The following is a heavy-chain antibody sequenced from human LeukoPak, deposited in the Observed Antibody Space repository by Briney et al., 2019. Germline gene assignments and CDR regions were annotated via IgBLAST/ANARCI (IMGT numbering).Heavy chain of an antibody. Sequence: GGSLRLSCAASGFTFSSYGMHWVCQAPGKGLEWVAVIWYDGSNKYYADSVKGRFTISRDNSKNTLYLQMNSLRAEDTAVYYCARAQPEYYDILTGYYIPPIDYWGQGTLVTVSS. CDR3: ARAQPEYYDILTGYYIPPIDY. J-gene: IGHJ4*02. V-gene: IGHV3-33*01. D-gene: IGHD3-9*01. CDR1: GFTFSSYG. CDR2: IWYDGSNK.